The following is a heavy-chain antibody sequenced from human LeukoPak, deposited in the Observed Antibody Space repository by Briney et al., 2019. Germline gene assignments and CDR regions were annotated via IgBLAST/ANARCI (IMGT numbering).Heavy chain of an antibody. CDR2: MYPGDSDT. Sequence: GESLKISCKGSGYSFTSYWIGWVRQMPGKGLEWMGIMYPGDSDTRYSPSFQGQVTISVDKSISAVYLHFNSLKASDTAMYYCAKVIGSAVHTMSFDFWGQGTLVTVSS. V-gene: IGHV5-51*01. CDR3: AKVIGSAVHTMSFDF. CDR1: GYSFTSYW. D-gene: IGHD2-21*01. J-gene: IGHJ4*02.